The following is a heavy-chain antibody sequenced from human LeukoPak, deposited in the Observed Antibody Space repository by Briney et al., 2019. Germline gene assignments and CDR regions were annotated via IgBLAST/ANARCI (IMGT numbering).Heavy chain of an antibody. V-gene: IGHV3-53*01. CDR1: GFTVSSNY. D-gene: IGHD4-11*01. CDR3: ARDQYTSNWYVHH. CDR2: ISSVGST. J-gene: IGHJ1*01. Sequence: GGSLRLSCAASGFTVSSNYMSWVRQAPGKGLEWVSLISSVGSTYYADSVKGRFTISRDNSKNTLYLQMNSLRAEDTAVYYCARDQYTSNWYVHHWGQGTRVTVS.